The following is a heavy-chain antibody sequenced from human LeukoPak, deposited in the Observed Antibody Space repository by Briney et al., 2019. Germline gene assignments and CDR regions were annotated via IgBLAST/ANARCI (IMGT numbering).Heavy chain of an antibody. D-gene: IGHD4-17*01. CDR1: GYTFTGYY. Sequence: GASVKVPCKASGYTFTGYYMHWVRQAPGQGLEWMGGIIPIFGTANYAQKFQGRVTITTDESTSTAYMELSSLRSEDTAVYYCARGGYGDYVFDYWGQGTLVTVSS. V-gene: IGHV1-69*05. CDR2: IIPIFGTA. CDR3: ARGGYGDYVFDY. J-gene: IGHJ4*02.